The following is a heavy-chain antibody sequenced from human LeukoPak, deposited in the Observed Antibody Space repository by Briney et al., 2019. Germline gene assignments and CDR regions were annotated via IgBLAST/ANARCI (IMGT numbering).Heavy chain of an antibody. Sequence: GGSLRLSCAAAGFTFSSYAMSWVRQAPGKGLEWVSGISGSGGSAYYADSVKGRFTISRDNAKNSLYLQMNSLRAEDTALYYCAKDLWFGEFLFDYWGQGTLVTVSS. D-gene: IGHD3-10*01. CDR1: GFTFSSYA. CDR3: AKDLWFGEFLFDY. CDR2: ISGSGGSA. J-gene: IGHJ4*02. V-gene: IGHV3-23*01.